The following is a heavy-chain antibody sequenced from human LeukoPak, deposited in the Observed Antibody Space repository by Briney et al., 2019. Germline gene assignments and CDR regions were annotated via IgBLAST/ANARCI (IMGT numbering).Heavy chain of an antibody. J-gene: IGHJ4*02. D-gene: IGHD3-16*01. Sequence: GGSLRLSCVASGFTFGKYWMSWVRQAPGKGLEWVANIKLDGSEKDYVDSVKGRFTISRDNTKNSLYLQMNSLRVEDTAVFYCARGRTLGYSFDYWGQGTLVTVSS. CDR2: IKLDGSEK. CDR3: ARGRTLGYSFDY. CDR1: GFTFGKYW. V-gene: IGHV3-7*03.